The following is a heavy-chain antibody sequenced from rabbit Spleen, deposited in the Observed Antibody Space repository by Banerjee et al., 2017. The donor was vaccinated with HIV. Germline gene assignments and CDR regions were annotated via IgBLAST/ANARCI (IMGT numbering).Heavy chain of an antibody. V-gene: IGHV1S45*01. CDR1: GFSFSSNC. Sequence: QQQLEESGGGLVKPGGTLTLTYKVSGFSFSSNCICWVRQAPGKGLEWIACIDTNDGDTGYANCPKGRFTISKATTATVNLQMTSLTATDTASYFCASSYVNAFDPWGPGTLVTVS. D-gene: IGHD6-1*01. J-gene: IGHJ2*01. CDR2: IDTNDGDT. CDR3: ASSYVNAFDP.